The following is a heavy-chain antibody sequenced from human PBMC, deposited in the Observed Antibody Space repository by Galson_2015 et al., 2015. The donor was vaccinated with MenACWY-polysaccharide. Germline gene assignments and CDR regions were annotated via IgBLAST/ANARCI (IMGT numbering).Heavy chain of an antibody. D-gene: IGHD3-22*01. CDR3: AKTRWNYLDSWLDY. CDR1: GFTFSTYW. V-gene: IGHV3-74*01. CDR2: IKSDGRST. Sequence: SLRLSCAASGFTFSTYWMHWVRQAPGKGLVWVSRIKSDGRSTNYADSVKGRFTISRDNSKNTLYLQMNSLRAEDTAVYYCAKTRWNYLDSWLDYWGQGTLVTVSS. J-gene: IGHJ4*02.